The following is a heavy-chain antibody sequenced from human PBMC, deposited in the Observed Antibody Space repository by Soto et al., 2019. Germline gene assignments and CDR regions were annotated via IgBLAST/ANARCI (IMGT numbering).Heavy chain of an antibody. J-gene: IGHJ4*02. V-gene: IGHV3-23*01. CDR3: AKGRFGAYGSGSSYYFDY. Sequence: GGSLRLSCAASGFTFSSYAMSWVRQAPGKGLEWVSVISGSGASTYYADSVKGRFTISRDNSKNTLYLQMNSLRVEDTAVYYCAKGRFGAYGSGSSYYFDYWGQGTLVTVS. CDR2: ISGSGAST. CDR1: GFTFSSYA. D-gene: IGHD3-10*01.